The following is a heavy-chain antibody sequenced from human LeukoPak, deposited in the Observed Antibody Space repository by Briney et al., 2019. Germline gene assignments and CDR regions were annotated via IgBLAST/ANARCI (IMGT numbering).Heavy chain of an antibody. D-gene: IGHD1-14*01. J-gene: IGHJ5*02. CDR2: IYPGDSDT. CDR1: GYSFTTYW. Sequence: GESLKISCKGSGYSFTTYWVGWVRQMPGRGLEWMGIIYPGDSDTRYSPSFQGQVTISADKSISSDYLECSGLKASDTAVYYCARLKPQYNRSLFYPWGQGSVVTVSS. V-gene: IGHV5-51*01. CDR3: ARLKPQYNRSLFYP.